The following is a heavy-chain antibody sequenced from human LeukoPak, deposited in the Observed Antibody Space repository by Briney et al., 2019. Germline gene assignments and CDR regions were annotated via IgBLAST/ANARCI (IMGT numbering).Heavy chain of an antibody. Sequence: ASVKVSCKASGGTFSSYAISWVRQAPGQGLEWMGGIIPIFGTANYAQKFQGRVTITADKSTSTAYMELSSLRSEDTAVYYCATYSAAGRTYYFDYWGQGALVTVSS. CDR1: GGTFSSYA. CDR3: ATYSAAGRTYYFDY. V-gene: IGHV1-69*06. CDR2: IIPIFGTA. D-gene: IGHD6-13*01. J-gene: IGHJ4*02.